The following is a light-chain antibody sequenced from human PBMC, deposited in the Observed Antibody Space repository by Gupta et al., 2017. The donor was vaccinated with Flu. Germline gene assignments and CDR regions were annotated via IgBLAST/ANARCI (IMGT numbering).Light chain of an antibody. CDR2: VEGSGSY. V-gene: IGLV4-60*03. CDR3: ETWDGNTWV. CDR1: SGHNNYI. Sequence: QPVVTQPSSASASLGSSVKLTCTLSSGHNNYIIAWHQQQPGKAPRYLMKVEGSGSYNKGSGVPDRFSGSRSGADRYLTISNPQSEDEADYYCETWDGNTWVFGGGTKLTVL. J-gene: IGLJ3*02.